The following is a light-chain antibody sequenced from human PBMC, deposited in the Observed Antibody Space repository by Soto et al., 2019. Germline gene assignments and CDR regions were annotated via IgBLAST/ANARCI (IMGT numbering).Light chain of an antibody. CDR2: ENS. J-gene: IGLJ1*01. Sequence: QSVLTQPPSVSAAPGQKVTISCSGSSSNIGNNYVSWYQQLPGTAPKLLIYENSKRPSGIPDRFSGSKSGTSATLGITGLQTGDEANYYCGTWDSSLNIYVFGTGTKVTVL. V-gene: IGLV1-51*02. CDR3: GTWDSSLNIYV. CDR1: SSNIGNNY.